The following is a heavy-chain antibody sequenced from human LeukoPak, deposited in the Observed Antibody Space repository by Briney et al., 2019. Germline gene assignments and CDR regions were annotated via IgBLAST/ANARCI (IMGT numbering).Heavy chain of an antibody. CDR2: ISDSGGST. D-gene: IGHD5-24*01. Sequence: GGSLRLSCAASGFTFSSYAMSWVRQAPGKGLEWVSIISDSGGSTYYADSVKGRFTISRDNVKNSLYLQMNSLRAEDTGVYYCARDKEMATSQFEYWGQGTLVTVSS. CDR1: GFTFSSYA. J-gene: IGHJ4*02. V-gene: IGHV3-23*01. CDR3: ARDKEMATSQFEY.